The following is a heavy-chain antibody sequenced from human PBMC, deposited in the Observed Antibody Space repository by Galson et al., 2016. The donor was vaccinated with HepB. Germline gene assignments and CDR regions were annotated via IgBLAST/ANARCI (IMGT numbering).Heavy chain of an antibody. Sequence: SLRLSCAASGFTFSSYSMNWVRQAPGKGLEWVSYISSSSSTIYYADSVKGRFTISRDNAKNSLYLQMNRLRAEDTAVYYCARERWELLQGDRYYFDYWGQGTLVTVSS. J-gene: IGHJ4*02. V-gene: IGHV3-48*01. D-gene: IGHD1-26*01. CDR3: ARERWELLQGDRYYFDY. CDR2: ISSSSSTI. CDR1: GFTFSSYS.